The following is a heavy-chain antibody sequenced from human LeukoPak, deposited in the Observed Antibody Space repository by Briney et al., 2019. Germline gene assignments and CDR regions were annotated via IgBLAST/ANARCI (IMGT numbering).Heavy chain of an antibody. CDR1: GGSISSYY. V-gene: IGHV4-59*08. J-gene: IGHJ5*02. CDR2: IYYSGST. Sequence: SETLSLTCTVSGGSISSYYWSWIRQPPGKGLEWIGYIYYSGSTNYNPSLKSRVTISVDMSKNQFSLKLRSVTAADTAVYYCARGPRFGELLWHWFDPWGQGTLVTVSS. CDR3: ARGPRFGELLWHWFDP. D-gene: IGHD3-10*01.